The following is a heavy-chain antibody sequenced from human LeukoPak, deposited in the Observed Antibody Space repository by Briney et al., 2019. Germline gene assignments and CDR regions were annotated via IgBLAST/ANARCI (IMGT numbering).Heavy chain of an antibody. V-gene: IGHV4-4*07. CDR3: AAGSQSAALIK. CDR1: GGSISSYY. CDR2: MYTSGET. Sequence: PSETLSLTCTVSGGSISSYYWSWIRQPAGKGLEWIGRMYTSGETNYNPTLKSRVTISLDTSKNQCSLRLSSVTAADTAVYYCAAGSQSAALIKWGQGNLVTVSS. D-gene: IGHD6-6*01. J-gene: IGHJ4*02.